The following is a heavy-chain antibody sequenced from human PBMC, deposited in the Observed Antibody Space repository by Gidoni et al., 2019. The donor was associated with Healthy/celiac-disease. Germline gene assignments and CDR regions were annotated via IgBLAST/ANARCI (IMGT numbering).Heavy chain of an antibody. V-gene: IGHV4-59*01. J-gene: IGHJ4*02. D-gene: IGHD6-19*01. Sequence: QVQLQESGPGLVKPSETLSLTCTVSGGSISSYYWSWIRQPPGKGLEWIGYIYYSGSTNYNPSPKSRVTISVDTSKNQFSLKLSSVTAADTAVYYCARDSGWPYYFDYWGQGTLVTVSS. CDR1: GGSISSYY. CDR3: ARDSGWPYYFDY. CDR2: IYYSGST.